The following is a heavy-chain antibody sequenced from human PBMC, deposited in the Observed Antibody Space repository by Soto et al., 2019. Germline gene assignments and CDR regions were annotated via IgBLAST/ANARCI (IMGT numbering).Heavy chain of an antibody. Sequence: SVKVSCKASGGTFSSYAISWVRQAPGQGLEWMGGIIPIFGTANYAQKFQGGVTITADESTSTAYMELSSLRSEDTAVYYCARGGVVTLSVYYYGMDVWGQGTTVTVSS. J-gene: IGHJ6*02. D-gene: IGHD3-3*01. CDR2: IIPIFGTA. CDR1: GGTFSSYA. CDR3: ARGGVVTLSVYYYGMDV. V-gene: IGHV1-69*13.